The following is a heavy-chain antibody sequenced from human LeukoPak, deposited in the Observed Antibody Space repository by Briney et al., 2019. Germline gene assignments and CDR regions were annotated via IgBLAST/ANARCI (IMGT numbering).Heavy chain of an antibody. CDR2: INHSGST. Sequence: SETLSLTCDVYGGSFSGYYWSWIRQPPGKGLEWIGEINHSGSTNYNPSLKSRVTISVDTSKNQFSLKLSSVTAADTAVYYCARDPLWFGEVYGMDVWGQGTTVTVSS. V-gene: IGHV4-34*01. J-gene: IGHJ6*02. CDR1: GGSFSGYY. D-gene: IGHD3-10*01. CDR3: ARDPLWFGEVYGMDV.